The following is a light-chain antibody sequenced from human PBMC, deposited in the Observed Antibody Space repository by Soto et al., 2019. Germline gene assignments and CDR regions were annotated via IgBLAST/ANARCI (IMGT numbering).Light chain of an antibody. CDR2: DVS. J-gene: IGKJ5*01. CDR1: QGVTTN. CDR3: QQYNNWPFS. V-gene: IGKV3-15*01. Sequence: EIVMTQSPGTLCVSPGERATLSCRAGQGVTTNFAWYQQKSGQSPRVLIYDVSIRATGVPARFSGTGSETDFTLTISGLQSEDSAVYFCQQYNNWPFSFGQGTRLEIK.